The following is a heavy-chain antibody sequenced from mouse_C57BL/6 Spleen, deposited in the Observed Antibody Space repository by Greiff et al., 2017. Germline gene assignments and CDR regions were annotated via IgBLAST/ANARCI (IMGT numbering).Heavy chain of an antibody. CDR2: IDPETGGT. Sequence: VQLQQSGAELVRPGASVTLSCKASGYTFTDYEMHWVKQTPVHGLEWIGAIDPETGGTAYNQKFKGKAILTADKSSSTAYMELRSLTSEDSAVYYCTREGNPRYAMDYWGQGTSVTVSS. CDR1: GYTFTDYE. V-gene: IGHV1-15*01. D-gene: IGHD2-1*01. CDR3: TREGNPRYAMDY. J-gene: IGHJ4*01.